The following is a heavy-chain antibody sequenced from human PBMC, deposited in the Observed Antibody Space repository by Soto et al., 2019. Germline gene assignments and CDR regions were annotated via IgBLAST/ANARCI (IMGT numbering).Heavy chain of an antibody. V-gene: IGHV3-15*07. Sequence: VGSLRLSCAASGFTFTTACINRVSQAPGKGLEWVGRIKSKTDGGTPDFAAPVRGRFAISRDDSKSMVYLQMNNLRAEDTAVYYCAKARCSTTNCYVPDYWGQGTLVTVS. D-gene: IGHD2-2*01. CDR1: GFTFTTAC. CDR2: IKSKTDGGTP. J-gene: IGHJ4*02. CDR3: AKARCSTTNCYVPDY.